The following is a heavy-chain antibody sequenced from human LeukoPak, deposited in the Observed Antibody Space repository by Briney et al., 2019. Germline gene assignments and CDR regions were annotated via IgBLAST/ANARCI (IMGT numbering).Heavy chain of an antibody. J-gene: IGHJ4*02. CDR2: IYYSGST. D-gene: IGHD4-17*01. V-gene: IGHV4-30-4*08. Sequence: SWIRQPPGKGLEWIGCIYYSGSTYYNPSLQSRVIISVDTSKNQFSLKLTSVTAADTAVYYCARALYSMTTVTTEYWFDYWGQGTLVTVSS. CDR3: ARALYSMTTVTTEYWFDY.